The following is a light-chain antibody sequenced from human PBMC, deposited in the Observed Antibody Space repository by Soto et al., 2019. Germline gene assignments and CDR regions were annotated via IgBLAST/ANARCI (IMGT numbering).Light chain of an antibody. V-gene: IGLV2-14*01. Sequence: QSALTQPASVSGSPGQSITISCTGTKSDIGVYNYVSWYQQHPGKAPKLVICEVTNRPSGVSSRFSGSKSGNTASLTISGLRAEDEADYSCTSFTTTNIWVFGGGTKLTVL. CDR1: KSDIGVYNY. CDR2: EVT. J-gene: IGLJ3*02. CDR3: TSFTTTNIWV.